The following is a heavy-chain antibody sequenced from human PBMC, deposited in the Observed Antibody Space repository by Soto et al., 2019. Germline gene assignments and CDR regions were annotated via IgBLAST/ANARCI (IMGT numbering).Heavy chain of an antibody. CDR2: IFYTGIT. Sequence: PAETLSLTCTVSGYSMTNSYWSWFRQPPGKGLEYVGYIFYTGITNYNPSLKSRVTIPIERSKNQFSLKLRSVTAADTAAYYCARVPDYWGQGILVTVSS. CDR3: ARVPDY. V-gene: IGHV4-59*12. J-gene: IGHJ4*02. D-gene: IGHD2-2*01. CDR1: GYSMTNSY.